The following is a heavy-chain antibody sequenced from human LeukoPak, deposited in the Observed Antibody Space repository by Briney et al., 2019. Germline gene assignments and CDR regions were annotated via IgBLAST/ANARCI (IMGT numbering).Heavy chain of an antibody. CDR3: ARETRLRWTDY. Sequence: SETLSLTCTVSGGSISSYYWSWIRQPPGKGLEWIGYIYYSGSTNYNPSLKSRVTISVKTSKNQFSLKLSSVTAADTAVYYCARETRLRWTDYWGQGTLVTVSS. CDR1: GGSISSYY. J-gene: IGHJ4*02. CDR2: IYYSGST. V-gene: IGHV4-59*01. D-gene: IGHD5-24*01.